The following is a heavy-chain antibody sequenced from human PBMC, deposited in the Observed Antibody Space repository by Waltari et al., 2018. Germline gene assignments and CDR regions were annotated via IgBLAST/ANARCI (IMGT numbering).Heavy chain of an antibody. CDR2: INSGGTT. CDR3: ARDSKFDP. V-gene: IGHV3-53*01. D-gene: IGHD4-4*01. Sequence: EVQLVESGGGLIQPGGSLRLSGAASVFSISDNYMSWVRQAPVKGLEWVSFINSGGTTYYADSGKGRFTISGDNSKNTVYLQMNSLRAEDTAMYYCARDSKFDPWGQGTLVTVSS. J-gene: IGHJ5*02. CDR1: VFSISDNY.